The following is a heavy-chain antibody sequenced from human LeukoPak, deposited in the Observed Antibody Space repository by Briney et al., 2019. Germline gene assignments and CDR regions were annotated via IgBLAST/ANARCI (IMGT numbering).Heavy chain of an antibody. CDR2: INHSGST. Sequence: SETLSLTCAVYGGSFSGYYWSWIRQPPGKGLEWIGEINHSGSTNYNPSLKSRVTISVDTSKNQFSLKLSSVTAADTAVYYCARHLVVPAAMYAFDIWGQGTMVTVSS. CDR3: ARHLVVPAAMYAFDI. CDR1: GGSFSGYY. V-gene: IGHV4-34*01. D-gene: IGHD2-2*01. J-gene: IGHJ3*02.